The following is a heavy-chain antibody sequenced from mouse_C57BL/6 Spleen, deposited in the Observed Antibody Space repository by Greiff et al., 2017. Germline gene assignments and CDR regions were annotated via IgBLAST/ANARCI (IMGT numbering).Heavy chain of an antibody. CDR2: IYPGDGDT. V-gene: IGHV1-82*01. CDR1: GYAFSSSW. D-gene: IGHD4-1*01. CDR3: AISWVDY. J-gene: IGHJ4*01. Sequence: VQLVESGPELVKPGASVKISCKASGYAFSSSWMNWVKQRPGKGLEWIGRIYPGDGDTNYNGKFKGKATLTADKSSSTAYMQLSSLTSEDAAGYSCAISWVDYWGQGTSVTVSS.